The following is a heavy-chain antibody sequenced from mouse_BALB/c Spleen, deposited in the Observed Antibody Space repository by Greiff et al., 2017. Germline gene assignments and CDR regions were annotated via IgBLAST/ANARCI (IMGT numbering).Heavy chain of an antibody. CDR2: ISSGGGST. Sequence: EVQVVESGGGLVKPGGSLKLSCAASGFAFSSYDMSWVRQTPEKRLEWVAYISSGGGSTYYPDTVKGRFTISRDNAKNTLYLQMSSLKSEDTAMYYCARHHYGNYYFDYWGQGTTLTVSS. J-gene: IGHJ2*01. CDR3: ARHHYGNYYFDY. CDR1: GFAFSSYD. D-gene: IGHD2-1*01. V-gene: IGHV5-12-1*01.